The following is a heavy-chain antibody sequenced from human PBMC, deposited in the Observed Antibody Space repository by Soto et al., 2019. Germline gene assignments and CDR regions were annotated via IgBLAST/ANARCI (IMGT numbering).Heavy chain of an antibody. D-gene: IGHD2-21*01. CDR2: IKSQTDGGAT. V-gene: IGHV3-15*01. J-gene: IGHJ4*02. Sequence: GGSLRLSCEASGFIFPNAWMSWVRQGPGKGLEWVARIKSQTDGGATDYAAAVKGRFTVSRDDSKNTVYLQMDSLKSDDTAVYYCVTDPIKLWPYDYWGQGTLVTVSS. CDR3: VTDPIKLWPYDY. CDR1: GFIFPNAW.